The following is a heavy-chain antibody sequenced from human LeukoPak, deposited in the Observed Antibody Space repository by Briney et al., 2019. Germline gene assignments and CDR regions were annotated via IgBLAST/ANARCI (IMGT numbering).Heavy chain of an antibody. CDR2: ISSSSSYI. CDR3: ARDESYWGERDY. CDR1: GFTFSSYS. V-gene: IGHV3-21*01. J-gene: IGHJ4*02. D-gene: IGHD7-27*01. Sequence: GGSLRLSCAASGFTFSSYSMNWVRQAPGKGLEWVSSISSSSSYIYYADSVKGRFTISRDNAKNSLYLQMNSLRAEDTAVYYCARDESYWGERDYWGQGTLVTVSS.